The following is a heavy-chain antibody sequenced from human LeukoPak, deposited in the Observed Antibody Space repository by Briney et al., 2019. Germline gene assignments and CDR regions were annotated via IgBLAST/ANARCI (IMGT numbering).Heavy chain of an antibody. CDR2: IYTSGST. D-gene: IGHD3-22*01. V-gene: IGHV4-4*07. Sequence: SETLSLTCTVSGGSISSYYWSWIRQPAGKGLEWIGRIYTSGSTNYNPSLKSRVTMSVDTSENQFSLKLSSVTAADTAVYYCARENFYYYDSSGYWYFDYWGQGTLVTVSS. J-gene: IGHJ4*02. CDR3: ARENFYYYDSSGYWYFDY. CDR1: GGSISSYY.